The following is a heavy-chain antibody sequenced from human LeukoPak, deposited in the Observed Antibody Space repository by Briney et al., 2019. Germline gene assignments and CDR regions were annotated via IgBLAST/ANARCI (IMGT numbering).Heavy chain of an antibody. J-gene: IGHJ4*02. Sequence: GGSLRLSCAASGFTFSSYAMHWVRQAPGKGLEWVAVISYDGSNKYYADSVKGRFTISRDNSKNTLYLQINSLRAEDTAVYYCARDGDYGGHVDYWGQGTLVTVSS. CDR2: ISYDGSNK. CDR3: ARDGDYGGHVDY. CDR1: GFTFSSYA. V-gene: IGHV3-30-3*01. D-gene: IGHD4-23*01.